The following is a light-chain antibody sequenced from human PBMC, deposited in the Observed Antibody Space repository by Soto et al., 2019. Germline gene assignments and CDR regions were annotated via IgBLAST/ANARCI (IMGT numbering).Light chain of an antibody. Sequence: QSVLTQPASVSGSPGQSITISCTGTSSDVGGYNYVSWYQQHPGKAPKLMIYEVSNRPSGVSNRFSGSKSGNTASLTISGLQAEDEAYYYCSSYASSTTLVFGIGTKLTVL. CDR2: EVS. J-gene: IGLJ1*01. CDR1: SSDVGGYNY. V-gene: IGLV2-14*01. CDR3: SSYASSTTLV.